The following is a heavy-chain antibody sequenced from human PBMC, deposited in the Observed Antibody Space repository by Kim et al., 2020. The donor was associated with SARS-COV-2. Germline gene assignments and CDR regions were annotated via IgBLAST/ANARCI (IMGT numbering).Heavy chain of an antibody. J-gene: IGHJ3*02. V-gene: IGHV4-4*07. Sequence: SETLSLTCTVSGASISSYYWSWIRQPAGKGLEWIGRVYTSGSTSYNPSLKSRVTMSVDTSKNQFSLKLTSVTAADTAVYYCARSRTVTTPFAFDIWGQGTMVTVSS. D-gene: IGHD4-17*01. CDR1: GASISSYY. CDR2: VYTSGST. CDR3: ARSRTVTTPFAFDI.